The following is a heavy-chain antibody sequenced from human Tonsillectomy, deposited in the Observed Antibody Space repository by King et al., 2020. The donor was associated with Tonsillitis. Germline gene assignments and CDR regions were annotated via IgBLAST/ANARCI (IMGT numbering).Heavy chain of an antibody. J-gene: IGHJ4*02. Sequence: VQLVESGAEVKKPGASVKVSCKASGGTFSSYAISWVRQSPGQGLEWMGGILPIFGTTNYAQKFQGRVTITADESTSTAYMELSSLRSEDTAVYYCAREGAMVNFDYWGQGTLVTVSS. CDR1: GGTFSSYA. D-gene: IGHD5-18*01. V-gene: IGHV1-69*01. CDR3: AREGAMVNFDY. CDR2: ILPIFGTT.